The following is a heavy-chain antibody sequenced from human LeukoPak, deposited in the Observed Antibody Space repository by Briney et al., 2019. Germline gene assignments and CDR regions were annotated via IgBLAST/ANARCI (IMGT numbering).Heavy chain of an antibody. D-gene: IGHD3-9*01. Sequence: SETLSLTCTVSGGSLNSYYWSWVRQPPGKGLEWLGYISYSGDTNYTPSLESRVTISVDTSKNQFSLRLTPVTAADTDVYYCARSAGYRSIYFDDWGQGTLVTVSS. J-gene: IGHJ4*02. CDR2: ISYSGDT. CDR1: GGSLNSYY. CDR3: ARSAGYRSIYFDD. V-gene: IGHV4-59*01.